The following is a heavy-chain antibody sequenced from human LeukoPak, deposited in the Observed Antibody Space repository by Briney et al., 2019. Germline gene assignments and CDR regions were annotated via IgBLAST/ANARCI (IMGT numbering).Heavy chain of an antibody. CDR3: ARVLLQWVLLEAGWFDP. CDR1: GGSINSHY. J-gene: IGHJ5*02. CDR2: IYYSGST. Sequence: PETLSPTCTVSGGSINSHYWSWIRQPPGKGLEWIGYIYYSGSTNYNPSLKSRVTISVDTSKNQFSLKLSSVTAADTAVYYCARVLLQWVLLEAGWFDPWGQGTLDTVSS. D-gene: IGHD1-26*01. V-gene: IGHV4-59*11.